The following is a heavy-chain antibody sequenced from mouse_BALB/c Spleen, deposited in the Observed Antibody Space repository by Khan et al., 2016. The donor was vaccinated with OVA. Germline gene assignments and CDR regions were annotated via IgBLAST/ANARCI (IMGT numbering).Heavy chain of an antibody. CDR1: GFNIKDTY. V-gene: IGHV14-3*02. J-gene: IGHJ4*01. Sequence: EVQLQESGAELVKAGASVKLSCTASGFNIKDTYIHWVKQKPEQGLEWIGRIDPATGNTKYDPKFQGKATITSDTSSNTAYLRLSSLTSEDTAFYYCARTETHYYGSYTMDYWGQGTSVTVSS. D-gene: IGHD1-2*01. CDR2: IDPATGNT. CDR3: ARTETHYYGSYTMDY.